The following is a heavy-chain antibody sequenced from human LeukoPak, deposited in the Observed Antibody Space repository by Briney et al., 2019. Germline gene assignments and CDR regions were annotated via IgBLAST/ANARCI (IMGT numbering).Heavy chain of an antibody. V-gene: IGHV4-39*01. Sequence: SETLSLTCTVSGGSISSSSYYWGWIRQPPGKGLEWIGSIYYSGSTYYNPSLKSRVTISVDTSKNQFSLKLSSVTAADTAVYYCARHERTRYYDILTGHKFDPWGQGTLVTVSS. J-gene: IGHJ5*02. CDR1: GGSISSSSYY. CDR3: ARHERTRYYDILTGHKFDP. CDR2: IYYSGST. D-gene: IGHD3-9*01.